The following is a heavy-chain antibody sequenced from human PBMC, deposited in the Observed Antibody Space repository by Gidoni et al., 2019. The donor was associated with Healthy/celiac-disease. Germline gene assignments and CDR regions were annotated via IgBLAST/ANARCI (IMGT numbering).Heavy chain of an antibody. CDR1: GGTFSSYA. CDR3: AMPVGATLRENWFDP. Sequence: QVQLVQSGAEVKKPGTSVKVSCKASGGTFSSYAISWVRQAPGQGLEWMGRIIPILGIANYAQKFQGRVTITADKSTSTAYMELSSLRSEDTAVYYCAMPVGATLRENWFDPWGQGTLVTVSS. V-gene: IGHV1-69*04. D-gene: IGHD1-26*01. J-gene: IGHJ5*02. CDR2: IIPILGIA.